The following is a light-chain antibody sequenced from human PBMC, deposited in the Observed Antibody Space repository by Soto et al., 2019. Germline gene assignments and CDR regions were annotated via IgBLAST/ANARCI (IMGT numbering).Light chain of an antibody. CDR1: SSNIGAGYD. Sequence: QSVLTQPPSVSGAPGQRVTISCTGSSSNIGAGYDVHWYQQLPGTAHKLLIYGNSNRPSGVPDRFSGSKSGTSASLAITGLQAEDEADYYCQSYDSSLSGSSVFGTGTKLTVL. CDR3: QSYDSSLSGSSV. CDR2: GNS. J-gene: IGLJ1*01. V-gene: IGLV1-40*01.